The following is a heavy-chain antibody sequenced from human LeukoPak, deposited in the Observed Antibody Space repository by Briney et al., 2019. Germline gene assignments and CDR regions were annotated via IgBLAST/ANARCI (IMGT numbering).Heavy chain of an antibody. D-gene: IGHD1-26*01. J-gene: IGHJ4*02. CDR1: GGSINNYY. CDR2: IHYSGST. V-gene: IGHV4-59*08. CDR3: VRSGVYRGGYFDY. Sequence: PSETLSLTCTVSGGSINNYYWSWIRQPPGKGLEWIGYIHYSGSTDYNPSLKSRLTISLDTSKNQFSLNLSSVTAADTAVYYCVRSGVYRGGYFDYWGQGSLVTVSS.